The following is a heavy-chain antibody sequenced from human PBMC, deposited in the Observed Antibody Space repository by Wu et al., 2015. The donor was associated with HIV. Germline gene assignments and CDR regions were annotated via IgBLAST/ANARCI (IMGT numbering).Heavy chain of an antibody. V-gene: IGHV1-69*13. J-gene: IGHJ6*02. Sequence: QLVQSGAEVKKPGSSVKVSCKASGGTFSSYAISWVRQAPGQGLEWMGRIIPIFGTANYAQKFQGRVTITADESTSTAYMELSSLRSEDTAVYYCARDREMATIPVDYYYYGMDVVGPRDPRSPSP. D-gene: IGHD5-24*01. CDR2: IIPIFGTA. CDR3: ARDREMATIPVDYYYYGMDV. CDR1: GGTFSSYA.